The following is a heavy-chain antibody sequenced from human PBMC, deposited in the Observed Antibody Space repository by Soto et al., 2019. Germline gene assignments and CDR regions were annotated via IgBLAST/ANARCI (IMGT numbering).Heavy chain of an antibody. CDR2: ISAYNGYT. CDR3: ARAPLLNCSGGTCSPWWFDH. CDR1: GYTFTTYG. J-gene: IGHJ5*02. Sequence: ASVKVSCKASGYTFTTYGITWVRQAPGQGLEWMGWISAYNGYTNYAQNFQGRVTMTTDTSTSTAYMELRNLISDDTAVYYCARAPLLNCSGGTCSPWWFDHWGQGTLVTVSS. V-gene: IGHV1-18*01. D-gene: IGHD2-15*01.